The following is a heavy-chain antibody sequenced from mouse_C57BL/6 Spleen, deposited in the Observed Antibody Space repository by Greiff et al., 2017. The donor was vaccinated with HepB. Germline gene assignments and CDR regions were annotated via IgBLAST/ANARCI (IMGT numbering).Heavy chain of an antibody. J-gene: IGHJ4*01. CDR3: ASSHYYGSRNAMDY. D-gene: IGHD1-1*01. V-gene: IGHV1-81*01. CDR1: GYTFTSYG. Sequence: VQLQESGAELARPGASVKLSCKASGYTFTSYGISWVKQRTGQGLEWIGEIYPRSGNTYYNEKFKGKATLTADKSSSTAYMELRSLTSEDSAVYFCASSHYYGSRNAMDYWGQGTSVTVSS. CDR2: IYPRSGNT.